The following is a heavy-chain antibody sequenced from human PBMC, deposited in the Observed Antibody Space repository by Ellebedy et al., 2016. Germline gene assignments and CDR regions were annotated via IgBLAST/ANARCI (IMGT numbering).Heavy chain of an antibody. CDR2: ITGSGDRT. D-gene: IGHD6-19*01. CDR1: GFSVSSNY. Sequence: GESLKISCVVSGFSVSSNYLSWVRQAPGKGLEWVSTITGSGDRTNYADSVKGRFTISSDSSKNTLYLDMDSLRAEDTAIYYCAKCRHSTGCLLDSWGQGTLITVSS. CDR3: AKCRHSTGCLLDS. J-gene: IGHJ4*02. V-gene: IGHV3-23*01.